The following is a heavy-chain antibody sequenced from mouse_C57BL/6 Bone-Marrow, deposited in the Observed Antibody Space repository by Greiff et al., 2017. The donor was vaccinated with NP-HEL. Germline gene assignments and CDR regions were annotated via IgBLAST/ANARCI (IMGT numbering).Heavy chain of an antibody. Sequence: EVKLVESGGGLVQPGGSMKLSRAASGFTFSDAWMDWVRQSPEKGLEWFAEIRNKANNHATYYAESVKGRFTISRDDSKSSVYLQMNSLRAEDTGIYYCTRGGNYTWFAYWGQGTLVTVSA. J-gene: IGHJ3*01. CDR1: GFTFSDAW. CDR2: IRNKANNHAT. D-gene: IGHD2-1*01. CDR3: TRGGNYTWFAY. V-gene: IGHV6-6*01.